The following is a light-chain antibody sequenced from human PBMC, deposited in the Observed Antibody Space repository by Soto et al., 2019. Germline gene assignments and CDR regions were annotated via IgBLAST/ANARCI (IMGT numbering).Light chain of an antibody. CDR3: QAYDSNSGV. V-gene: IGLV3-1*01. Sequence: SYELTQPPSVSGSPGQTASITGSGDNLGDKNTCWYQQKPRQSPVLCIYQDSKQPPRIPERFSGSNSENTATLPISGTQAMDEDYYYCQAYDSNSGVFGGGTKLTVL. J-gene: IGLJ2*01. CDR1: NLGDKN. CDR2: QDS.